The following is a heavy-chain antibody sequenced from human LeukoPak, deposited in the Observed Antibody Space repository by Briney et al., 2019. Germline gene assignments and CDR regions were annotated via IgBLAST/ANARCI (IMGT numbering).Heavy chain of an antibody. CDR3: ASDPTSLADNGGDYLDY. CDR1: VFTFSSYS. Sequence: GGSLRLSRTASVFTFSSYSMHWVRQTPGKGLEWVAVISYDVSHKYYTDSLKGRFTISRDNSKNTVYLQMSTLRPEDTAIFYCASDPTSLADNGGDYLDYWGQGTLVTVSS. V-gene: IGHV3-30*19. D-gene: IGHD2-21*01. CDR2: ISYDVSHK. J-gene: IGHJ4*02.